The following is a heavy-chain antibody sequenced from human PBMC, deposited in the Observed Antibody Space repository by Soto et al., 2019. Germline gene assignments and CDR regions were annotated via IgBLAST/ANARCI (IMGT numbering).Heavy chain of an antibody. V-gene: IGHV3-23*01. J-gene: IGHJ5*01. CDR1: GFKFSNYA. Sequence: VGSLRLPCSASGFKFSNYAMSWVRQAPGKGLEWVSLISATGGGTYYADSVKGRFTIARDNSHNTLYLQVHSLTAEDTAVYYYVKEHRAGANAAFYFDFWGRGAQVTVSS. CDR3: VKEHRAGANAAFYFDF. CDR2: ISATGGGT.